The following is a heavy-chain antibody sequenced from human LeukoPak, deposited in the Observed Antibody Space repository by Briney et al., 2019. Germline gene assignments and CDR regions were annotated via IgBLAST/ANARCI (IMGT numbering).Heavy chain of an antibody. CDR3: AREPPESYHFDY. CDR2: IKPSDGST. D-gene: IGHD2-2*01. CDR1: GYTFSSYY. J-gene: IGHJ4*02. Sequence: GASVKVSCKTSGYTFSSYYLHWVRQAPGQGPEWMGIIKPSDGSTQYPQKFQGRVTMTRDMSANTVYMELSSLTSEDTAMYYCAREPPESYHFDYWGQGVPVTVSS. V-gene: IGHV1-46*01.